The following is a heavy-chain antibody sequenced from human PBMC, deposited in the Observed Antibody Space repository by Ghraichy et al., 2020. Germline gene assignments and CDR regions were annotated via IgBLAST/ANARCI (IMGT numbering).Heavy chain of an antibody. V-gene: IGHV4-61*08. Sequence: SQTLSLTCTVSGGSISSGGYYWSWIRQHPGKGLEWIGYIYYSGSTNYNPSLKSRVTISVDTSKNQFSLKLSSVTAADTAVYFCARRNGANMGGWYFDLWGRGTLVTVSS. J-gene: IGHJ2*01. CDR1: GGSISSGGYY. CDR3: ARRNGANMGGWYFDL. CDR2: IYYSGST. D-gene: IGHD1/OR15-1a*01.